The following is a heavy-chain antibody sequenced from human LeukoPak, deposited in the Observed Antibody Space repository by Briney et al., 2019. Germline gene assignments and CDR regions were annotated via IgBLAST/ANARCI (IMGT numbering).Heavy chain of an antibody. V-gene: IGHV4-59*11. Sequence: SETLSLTRTLPGGSISSHYWSWIRQPPGKGLEWSGYIFYSGSTNYNPSLRSRVTISVDTSKNHFSLKLSSVTAADTAVYYCARAAIAVAGLFDYWGQGTLVTVSS. D-gene: IGHD6-19*01. CDR3: ARAAIAVAGLFDY. J-gene: IGHJ4*02. CDR2: IFYSGST. CDR1: GGSISSHY.